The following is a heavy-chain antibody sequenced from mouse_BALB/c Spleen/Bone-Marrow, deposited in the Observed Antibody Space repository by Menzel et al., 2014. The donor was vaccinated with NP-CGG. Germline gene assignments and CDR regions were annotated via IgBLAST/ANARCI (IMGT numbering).Heavy chain of an antibody. J-gene: IGHJ2*01. D-gene: IGHD1-2*01. V-gene: IGHV4-1*02. CDR1: GFDFSRYW. Sequence: EVMLVESGGGLVQPGGSLKLSCAASGFDFSRYWMSWVRQAPGKGLEWIGEINPDSSTINYTPSLKDKFIISRDNAKNALFMQMSKVTSEDTALYYCSRNGSSCYSDYWGQGTTLTVTS. CDR3: SRNGSSCYSDY. CDR2: INPDSSTI.